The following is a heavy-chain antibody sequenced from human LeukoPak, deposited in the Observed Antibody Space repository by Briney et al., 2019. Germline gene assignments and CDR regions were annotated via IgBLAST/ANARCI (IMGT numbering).Heavy chain of an antibody. CDR1: GYTVTSYA. CDR3: ARDRYGDGFAHLDY. Sequence: GASLKVSCKASGYTVTSYAIHWVRQSPGQGLDLMGWGTPSGGTNWPQKFQGSVTISWDTSTTTAYIDLSRLTSDDTAVHYCARDRYGDGFAHLDYWGQGALVTVSS. V-gene: IGHV1-2*02. J-gene: IGHJ4*02. D-gene: IGHD5-24*01. CDR2: GTPSGGT.